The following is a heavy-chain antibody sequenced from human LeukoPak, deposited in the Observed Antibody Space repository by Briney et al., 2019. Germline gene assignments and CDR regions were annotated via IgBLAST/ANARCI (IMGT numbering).Heavy chain of an antibody. J-gene: IGHJ4*02. V-gene: IGHV3-23*01. Sequence: GGSLRLSCAASGFTVSSNYMIWLRQAPGKGLEWVSAISGSGGNTYYADSVKGRFTISRDNSKNTLFLQMNSLRAEDTAVYYCAKEAQGCSITSCYFDSWGQGTLVTVSS. CDR2: ISGSGGNT. CDR3: AKEAQGCSITSCYFDS. CDR1: GFTVSSNY. D-gene: IGHD2-2*01.